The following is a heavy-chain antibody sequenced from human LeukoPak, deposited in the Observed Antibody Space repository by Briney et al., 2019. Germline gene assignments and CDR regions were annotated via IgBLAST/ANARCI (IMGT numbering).Heavy chain of an antibody. D-gene: IGHD2-2*01. CDR2: INGGGGRT. CDR3: AKDRHAPGRYCSSTSCFPFDS. CDR1: GFTFSSYA. V-gene: IGHV3-23*01. J-gene: IGHJ5*01. Sequence: PGGSLRLSCAASGFTFSSYAMGWVHQAPGKGLEWVSAINGGGGRTYYADSVKGRFTISRDNTKNTLYLQMNSLRAEDTAVYYCAKDRHAPGRYCSSTSCFPFDSWGQGTLVTVSS.